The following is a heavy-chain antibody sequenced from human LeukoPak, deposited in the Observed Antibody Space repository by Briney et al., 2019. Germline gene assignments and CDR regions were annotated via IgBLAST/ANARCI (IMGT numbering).Heavy chain of an antibody. CDR1: GFIVSSNY. Sequence: GGSLRLSCAASGFIVSSNYMSWVRQAPGKGLEWVSVIYSGGRTYYADSVKGRITISRDNTKNTLYLQMNSLRVEDTAVYYCASHKVYRAFDIWGQGTMVTVSS. CDR3: ASHKVYRAFDI. CDR2: IYSGGRT. V-gene: IGHV3-66*02. D-gene: IGHD1-26*01. J-gene: IGHJ3*02.